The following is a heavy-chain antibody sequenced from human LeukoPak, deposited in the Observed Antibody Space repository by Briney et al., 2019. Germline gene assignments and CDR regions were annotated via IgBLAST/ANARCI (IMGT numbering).Heavy chain of an antibody. V-gene: IGHV3-7*01. Sequence: PGGSLRLSCAASGFTFSTYWMSWVRQAPGKGLEWVANINQDGSEKYYVDSVKGRFTISRDNAKNSLYLQMNSLRAEDTAVYYCARVAYCGGDCYSQFDYWGQGTLVTVSS. CDR3: ARVAYCGGDCYSQFDY. CDR2: INQDGSEK. D-gene: IGHD2-21*02. J-gene: IGHJ4*02. CDR1: GFTFSTYW.